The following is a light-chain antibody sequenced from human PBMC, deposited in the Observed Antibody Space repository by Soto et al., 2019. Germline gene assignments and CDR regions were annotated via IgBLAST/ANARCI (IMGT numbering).Light chain of an antibody. CDR2: GAS. Sequence: EIVLTQSPGTLSLSPGERATLSCRASQSVSSSYLAWYQQKPGQAPRLLIYGASSRATGIPDRFSGSGSGTGFNFTISRLEPEDFAVYYCQQYGSSPITFGQGTRLEIK. CDR3: QQYGSSPIT. V-gene: IGKV3-20*01. J-gene: IGKJ5*01. CDR1: QSVSSSY.